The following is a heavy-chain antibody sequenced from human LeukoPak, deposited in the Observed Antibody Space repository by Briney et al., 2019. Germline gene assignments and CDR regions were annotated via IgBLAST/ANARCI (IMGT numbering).Heavy chain of an antibody. CDR1: GGSFSGYY. CDR3: AREGGANYYGMDV. J-gene: IGHJ6*02. D-gene: IGHD4/OR15-4a*01. V-gene: IGHV4-34*01. CDR2: INHSGST. Sequence: SETLSLTCAVYGGSFSGYYWSWIRQPPGKGLEWIGEINHSGSTNYNPSLKSRVTISVDTSKNQFSLKLSSVTAADTAVYYCAREGGANYYGMDVWGQGTTVTASS.